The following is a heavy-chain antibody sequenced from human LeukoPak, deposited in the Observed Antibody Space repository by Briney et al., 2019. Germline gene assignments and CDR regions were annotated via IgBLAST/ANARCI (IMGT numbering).Heavy chain of an antibody. V-gene: IGHV3-21*01. J-gene: IGHJ3*02. CDR1: GFTFSSYS. D-gene: IGHD2-15*01. Sequence: GGSLRLSCAASGFTFSSYSMNWVRQAPGKGLEWVSSISSSSSYIYYADSVKGRFTISRDNAKNSLYLQMYSLRAEDTAVYYCARVGSLDAFDIWGQGTMVTVSS. CDR2: ISSSSSYI. CDR3: ARVGSLDAFDI.